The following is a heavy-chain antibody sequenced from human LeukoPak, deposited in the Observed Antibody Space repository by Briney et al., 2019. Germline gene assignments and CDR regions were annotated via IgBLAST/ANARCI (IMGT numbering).Heavy chain of an antibody. CDR2: IIPILGIA. CDR3: ASKSYCSSTSCYRSYYYYGMDV. D-gene: IGHD2-2*01. CDR1: GGTFSSYA. Sequence: SVKVSCKASGGTFSSYAISWVRQAPGQGPEWMGRIIPILGIANYAQKFQGRVTITADKSTSTAYMELSSLRSEDTAVYYCASKSYCSSTSCYRSYYYYGMDVWGQGTTVTVSS. V-gene: IGHV1-69*04. J-gene: IGHJ6*02.